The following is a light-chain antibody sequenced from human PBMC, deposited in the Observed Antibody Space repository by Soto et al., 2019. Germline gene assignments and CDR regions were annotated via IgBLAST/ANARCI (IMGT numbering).Light chain of an antibody. CDR1: QTVSSY. V-gene: IGKV3-11*01. J-gene: IGKJ5*01. Sequence: EIVLTQSPATLSLSPGDRATLSCRASQTVSSYLAWYQQKPGQAPKLLIYDASNRATGIPARFSGSGSGTDFTLTISSLDPEDFAIYYCQQRINRITFGQGTRLEIK. CDR3: QQRINRIT. CDR2: DAS.